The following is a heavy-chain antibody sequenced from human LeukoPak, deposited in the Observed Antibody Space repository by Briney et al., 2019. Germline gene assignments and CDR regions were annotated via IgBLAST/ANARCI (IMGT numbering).Heavy chain of an antibody. V-gene: IGHV3-23*01. Sequence: PGGSLRLSCAASGFTFSSYGMSWVRQAPGKGLEWVSAISGSGGSTYYADSVKGRFTISRDNAKNSLYLQMNSLRAEDTAVYYCARIVGATTGVDAFDIWGQGTMVTVSS. J-gene: IGHJ3*02. D-gene: IGHD1-26*01. CDR2: ISGSGGST. CDR3: ARIVGATTGVDAFDI. CDR1: GFTFSSYG.